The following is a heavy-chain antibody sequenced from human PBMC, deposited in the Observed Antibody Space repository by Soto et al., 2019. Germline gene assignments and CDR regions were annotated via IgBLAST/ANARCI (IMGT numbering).Heavy chain of an antibody. Sequence: QVQLVQSGAEVKKPGSSVKVSYKASGGTFSSYTISWVRQAPRQGLEWMGRIIPILGIANYAQKFQGRVTITADKSTSTAYMEVSSLRSEDTAAYYCADELYGDYYFDYWGQGTLVTVSS. CDR1: GGTFSSYT. V-gene: IGHV1-69*02. J-gene: IGHJ4*02. CDR3: ADELYGDYYFDY. CDR2: IIPILGIA. D-gene: IGHD4-17*01.